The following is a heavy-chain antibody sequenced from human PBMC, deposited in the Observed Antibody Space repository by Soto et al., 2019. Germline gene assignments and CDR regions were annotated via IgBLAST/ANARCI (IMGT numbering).Heavy chain of an antibody. V-gene: IGHV3-23*01. CDR2: ISGSGGST. J-gene: IGHJ5*02. D-gene: IGHD2-2*01. CDR1: GFTFSSYA. CDR3: AKGRLGYCISTSCPKWFDP. Sequence: GGSLRLSCAASGFTFSSYAMSWVRQAPGKGLEWVSAISGSGGSTYYADSVKGRFTISRDNSKNTLYLQMNSLRAEDTAVYYCAKGRLGYCISTSCPKWFDPWGQGTLVTVSS.